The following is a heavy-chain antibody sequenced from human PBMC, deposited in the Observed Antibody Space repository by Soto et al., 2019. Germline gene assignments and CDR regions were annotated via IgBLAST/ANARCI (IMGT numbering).Heavy chain of an antibody. V-gene: IGHV4-30-4*01. J-gene: IGHJ6*02. D-gene: IGHD5-12*01. CDR3: ASDQWLRSNYVYGMDL. CDR2: IYYSGST. Sequence: QVQLQESGPGLVKPSQTLSLTCTVSGGSISSGDYYWSWIRQPPGKGLEWIGYIYYSGSTYYNPSLKSRLTISVDTSKNQFSLKLRSVTAADTAVYYCASDQWLRSNYVYGMDLWGQGTPVTVSS. CDR1: GGSISSGDYY.